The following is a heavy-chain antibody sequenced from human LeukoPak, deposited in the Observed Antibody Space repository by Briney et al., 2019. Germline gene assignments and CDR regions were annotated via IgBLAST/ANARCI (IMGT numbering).Heavy chain of an antibody. Sequence: SQTLSLTCAVSGGSISSSGYSWSWIRQPPGKGLEWIVYIYPMGGTYYNPSLKRRVTLSVDRYKNQLSLKLSSVTAAHTAVYYCARPYRSGWYGVFEIWGQGTMVTVSS. V-gene: IGHV4-30-2*01. CDR2: IYPMGGT. CDR1: GGSISSSGYS. J-gene: IGHJ3*02. CDR3: ARPYRSGWYGVFEI. D-gene: IGHD6-19*01.